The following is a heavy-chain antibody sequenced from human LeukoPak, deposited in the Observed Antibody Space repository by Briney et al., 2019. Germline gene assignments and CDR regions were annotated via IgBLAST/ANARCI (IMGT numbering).Heavy chain of an antibody. Sequence: SQTPSLTCTVSGGSISSGGYYWSWIRQHPGKGLEWIGRIYTSGSTNYNPSLKSRVTMSVDTSKNQFSLKLSSVTAADTAVYYCARLHSSSWDLFFWFDPWGQGTLVTVSS. D-gene: IGHD6-13*01. CDR2: IYTSGST. V-gene: IGHV4-61*02. CDR1: GGSISSGGYY. CDR3: ARLHSSSWDLFFWFDP. J-gene: IGHJ5*02.